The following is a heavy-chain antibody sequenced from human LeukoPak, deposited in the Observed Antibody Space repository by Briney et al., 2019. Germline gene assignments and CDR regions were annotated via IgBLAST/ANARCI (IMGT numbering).Heavy chain of an antibody. J-gene: IGHJ6*04. CDR1: GGTFSSYA. D-gene: IGHD4-11*01. V-gene: IGHV1-69*06. Sequence: SVKVSCKASGGTFSSYAISWVRQAPGQGLEWMGGIIPIFGTANYAQKFQGRVTITADKSTSTAYMGLSSLRSEDTAVYYCAREGGDVRTTYYYYGMDVWGKGTTVTVSS. CDR3: AREGGDVRTTYYYYGMDV. CDR2: IIPIFGTA.